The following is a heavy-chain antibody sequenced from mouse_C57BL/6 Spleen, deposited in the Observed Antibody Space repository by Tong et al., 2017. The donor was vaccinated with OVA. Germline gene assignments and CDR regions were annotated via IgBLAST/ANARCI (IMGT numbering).Heavy chain of an antibody. CDR2: INPSTGYT. J-gene: IGHJ4*01. D-gene: IGHD2-2*01. Sequence: VQLQESGAELAKPGASVKMSCKASGYTFTSYWMHWVKQRPGQGLEWIGYINPSTGYTEYNQKFKDKATLTADKSSSTAYMQLSSLTSEDSAVYYCAIWLLYYAMDYWGQGTSVTVSS. V-gene: IGHV1-7*01. CDR3: AIWLLYYAMDY. CDR1: GYTFTSYW.